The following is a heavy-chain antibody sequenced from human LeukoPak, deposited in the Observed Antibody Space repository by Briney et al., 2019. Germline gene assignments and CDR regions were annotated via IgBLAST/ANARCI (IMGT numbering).Heavy chain of an antibody. CDR3: AKASVAAAGPDAFDI. J-gene: IGHJ3*02. CDR1: GFTFSSYG. V-gene: IGHV3-30*18. D-gene: IGHD6-13*01. CDR2: ISYDGSNK. Sequence: PGRSLRLSCGASGFTFSSYGMHWVRQAPGKGLEWVAVISYDGSNKYYADSVKGRFTISRDNSKNTLYLQMNSLRAEDTAVYYCAKASVAAAGPDAFDIWGQGTMVTVSS.